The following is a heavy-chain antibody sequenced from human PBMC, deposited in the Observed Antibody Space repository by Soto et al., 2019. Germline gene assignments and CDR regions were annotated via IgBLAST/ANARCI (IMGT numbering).Heavy chain of an antibody. D-gene: IGHD3-10*01. CDR1: GGSFSGYY. Sequence: SETLSLTCAVYGGSFSGYYWSWIRQPPGKGLEWIGEINHSGSTNYNPSLKSRVTISVDTSKNQFSLKLSSVTAADTAAYYCARGKYPAVRARGHPTSYGMDVWGQGTTVTVSS. CDR2: INHSGST. J-gene: IGHJ6*02. V-gene: IGHV4-34*01. CDR3: ARGKYPAVRARGHPTSYGMDV.